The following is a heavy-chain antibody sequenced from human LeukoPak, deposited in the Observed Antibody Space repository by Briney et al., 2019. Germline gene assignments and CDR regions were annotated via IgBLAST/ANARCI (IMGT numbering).Heavy chain of an antibody. CDR3: ATPGEGDNRNPWVV. V-gene: IGHV3-48*01. CDR1: GFTFSSYN. Sequence: GGSLRLSCAASGFTFSSYNMNWVRQAPGKGLEWISYISNSRTTIYYADSVKGRFTISRDNAKGALYLQMNSLRPEATAAYHCATPGEGDNRNPWVVWGQGTPVTVSS. CDR2: ISNSRTTI. J-gene: IGHJ4*02. D-gene: IGHD1-14*01.